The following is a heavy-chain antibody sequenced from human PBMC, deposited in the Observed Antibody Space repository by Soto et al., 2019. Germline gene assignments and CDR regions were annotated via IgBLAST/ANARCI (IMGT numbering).Heavy chain of an antibody. J-gene: IGHJ5*02. CDR1: GGSISSYY. CDR3: ARGNTIFGVVPPYNWFDP. V-gene: IGHV4-59*01. CDR2: IYYSGST. Sequence: SETLSLTCTVSGGSISSYYWSWIRQPSGKGLEWIGYIYYSGSTNYNPSLKSRVTISVDTSKNQFSLKLSSVTAADTAVYYCARGNTIFGVVPPYNWFDPWGQGTLVTVS. D-gene: IGHD3-3*01.